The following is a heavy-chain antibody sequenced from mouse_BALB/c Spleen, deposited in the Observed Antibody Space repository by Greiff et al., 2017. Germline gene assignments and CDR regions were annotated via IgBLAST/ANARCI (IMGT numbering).Heavy chain of an antibody. J-gene: IGHJ4*01. Sequence: EVQVVESGGGLVKPGGSLKLSCAASGFTFSSYTMSWVRQTPEKRLEWVATISSGGGNTYYPDSVKGRFTISRDNAKNNLYLQMSSLRSEDTALYYCARCITTVVATRAMDYWGQGTSVTVSS. CDR2: ISSGGGNT. D-gene: IGHD1-1*01. CDR3: ARCITTVVATRAMDY. CDR1: GFTFSSYT. V-gene: IGHV5-9*03.